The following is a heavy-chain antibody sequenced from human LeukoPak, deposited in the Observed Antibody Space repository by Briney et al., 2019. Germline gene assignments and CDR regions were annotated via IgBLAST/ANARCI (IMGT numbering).Heavy chain of an antibody. CDR3: ATYYSRGFDY. Sequence: SETLSLTCTVSGGSISSHYWSWIRQPPGKGLEWIGYISDSGSTNYNPSLKSRVTISLDTSKNQFSLKLNSVTAADTAVYYCATYYSRGFDYWGQGTLVTVSS. D-gene: IGHD2-21*01. J-gene: IGHJ4*02. V-gene: IGHV4-59*11. CDR1: GGSISSHY. CDR2: ISDSGST.